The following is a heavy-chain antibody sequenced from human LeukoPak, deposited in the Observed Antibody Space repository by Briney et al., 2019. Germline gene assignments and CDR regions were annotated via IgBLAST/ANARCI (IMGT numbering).Heavy chain of an antibody. CDR2: IFYSGST. CDR1: GGSISSSSYY. V-gene: IGHV4-39*07. Sequence: SETLSLTCSVSGGSISSSSYYWGWIRQPPGKGLEWIGNIFYSGSTYYGPSLKSRLTISLDTSRNQFSLKLNSVTAADTAVYYCARVGAAAGTFGYWGQGTLVTVSS. J-gene: IGHJ4*02. CDR3: ARVGAAAGTFGY. D-gene: IGHD6-13*01.